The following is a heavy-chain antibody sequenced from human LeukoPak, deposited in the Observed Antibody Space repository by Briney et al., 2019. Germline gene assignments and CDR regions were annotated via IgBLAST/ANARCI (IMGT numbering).Heavy chain of an antibody. D-gene: IGHD3-16*01. CDR3: ARQSGSYEAFDY. J-gene: IGHJ4*02. CDR1: GGSITNYY. Sequence: KTSETLSLTCTVSGGSITNYYWSWIRQPPGKGLEWIGYIYDSGSSGSTDYSPSLKSRVTISVATSKNQISLKVTSVTAADTAVYYCARQSGSYEAFDYWGQGTLVTVSS. V-gene: IGHV4-59*08. CDR2: IYDSGSSGST.